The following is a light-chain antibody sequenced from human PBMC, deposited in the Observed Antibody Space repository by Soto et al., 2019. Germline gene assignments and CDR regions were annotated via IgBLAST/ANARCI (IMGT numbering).Light chain of an antibody. Sequence: QSVLTQPPSASGTPGQRVTISCSGSRSNIGSNSINWYQQLPGMAPKVLIYSNNQRPSGVPDRFSGSKSGTSASLAISGLQSDDEAEYHCAAWDDSLNGWVFGGGTKLTVL. CDR3: AAWDDSLNGWV. J-gene: IGLJ3*02. CDR2: SNN. V-gene: IGLV1-44*01. CDR1: RSNIGSNS.